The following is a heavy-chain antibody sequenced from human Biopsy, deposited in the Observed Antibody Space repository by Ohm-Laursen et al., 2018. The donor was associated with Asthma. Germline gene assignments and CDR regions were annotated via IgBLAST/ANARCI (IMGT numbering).Heavy chain of an antibody. CDR1: GGTFSTFG. CDR2: IIPFYGTA. D-gene: IGHD4-17*01. V-gene: IGHV1-69*13. J-gene: IGHJ4*02. CDR3: ARDYDGDYVQRHLPLAY. Sequence: ASVKVSCNSSGGTFSTFGISWVRQAPGQGLEWMGRIIPFYGTATYAQNFQGRLTLTADESTSTAYMELSSLRSEDTAVYFCARDYDGDYVQRHLPLAYWGQGTLVTVSS.